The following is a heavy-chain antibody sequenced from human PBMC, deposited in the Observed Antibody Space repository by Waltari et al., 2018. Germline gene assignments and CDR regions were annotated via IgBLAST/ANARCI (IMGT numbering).Heavy chain of an antibody. CDR3: ARGDPSVYYTSHMDV. V-gene: IGHV1-2*02. D-gene: IGHD3-3*01. CDR1: GYTLPDNY. CDR2: INPNNGGT. J-gene: IGHJ6*03. Sequence: QVQLVQSGAEVKKPGASVTVSCKASGYTLPDNYMHWVRQAPGQGLEWMGWINPNNGGTNYAQKFQGRVTMTRDTSISTAFMDLSRLKSDDTAVYFCARGDPSVYYTSHMDVWGKGTTVTVSS.